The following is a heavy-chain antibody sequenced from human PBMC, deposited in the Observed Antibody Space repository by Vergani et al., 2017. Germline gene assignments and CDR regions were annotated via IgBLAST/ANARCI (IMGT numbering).Heavy chain of an antibody. Sequence: QLQLQESGPGLVKPSETLSLTCTVSGGSISSSSYYWGWLRQPPGKGLEWIGSINHSGSTYSNPSLKSRITISVVTSKTAFALKLSSVTAADTAVYYCARQDSSGWYYFDYWGQGTLVTVSS. V-gene: IGHV4-39*01. D-gene: IGHD6-19*01. J-gene: IGHJ4*02. CDR1: GGSISSSSYY. CDR2: INHSGST. CDR3: ARQDSSGWYYFDY.